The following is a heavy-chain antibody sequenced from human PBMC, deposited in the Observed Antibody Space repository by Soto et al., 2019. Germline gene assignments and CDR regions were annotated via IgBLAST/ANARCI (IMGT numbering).Heavy chain of an antibody. J-gene: IGHJ4*02. CDR2: IYYSGST. Sequence: QVQLQESGPGLVKPSETLSLTCTVSGGSISNYYWSWIRQPPGKGLEWIGYIYYSGSTNYNPSLKSRVTISLDTSQNQFSLKLSSVPAADSAVYYCARAGAATLSDYWGQGTLVTVSS. CDR3: ARAGAATLSDY. V-gene: IGHV4-59*01. D-gene: IGHD2-15*01. CDR1: GGSISNYY.